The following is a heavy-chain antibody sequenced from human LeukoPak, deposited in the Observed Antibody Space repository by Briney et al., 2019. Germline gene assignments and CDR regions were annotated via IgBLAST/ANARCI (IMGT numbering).Heavy chain of an antibody. D-gene: IGHD3-22*01. Sequence: GGSLRLSCAASGFTFSSYGMHWVRQAPGKGLEWVAFIRYDGSNKYYADSVKGRFTISRDNSKNTLYLQMNSLRAEDTAVYYCAKANGVEDDSSFDYWGQGTLVTVSS. CDR1: GFTFSSYG. CDR3: AKANGVEDDSSFDY. V-gene: IGHV3-30*02. CDR2: IRYDGSNK. J-gene: IGHJ4*02.